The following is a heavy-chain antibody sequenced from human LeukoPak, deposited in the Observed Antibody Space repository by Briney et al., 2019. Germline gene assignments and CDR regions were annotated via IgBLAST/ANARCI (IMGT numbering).Heavy chain of an antibody. D-gene: IGHD5-12*01. J-gene: IGHJ4*02. CDR3: AATDSSGYDYYYFDY. CDR2: IKQDGSEK. Sequence: QSGGSLRLSCAASGFTFSSYWMSWVRQAPGKGLEWVANIKQDGSEKYYVDSVKGRFTISRDNAKNSLYLQMNSLRAEDTAVYYCAATDSSGYDYYYFDYWGQGTLVTVSS. CDR1: GFTFSSYW. V-gene: IGHV3-7*01.